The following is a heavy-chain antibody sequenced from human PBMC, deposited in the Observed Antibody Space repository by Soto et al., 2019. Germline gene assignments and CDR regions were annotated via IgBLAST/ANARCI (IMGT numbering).Heavy chain of an antibody. CDR3: ARSSDT. CDR2: IYYSGST. V-gene: IGHV4-31*03. Sequence: QVQLQESGPGLVKPSQTLSLTCTVSGGSISSGGYSWNWIRQHPGNGLEWIGYIYYSGSTYYNPYLKTRVTISVDSSKNQFSMRLSSATAADTAVYYCARSSDTWGQGTLVTVSS. CDR1: GGSISSGGYS. J-gene: IGHJ5*02.